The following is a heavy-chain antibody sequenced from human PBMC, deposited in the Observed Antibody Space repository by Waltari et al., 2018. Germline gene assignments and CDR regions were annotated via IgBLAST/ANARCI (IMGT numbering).Heavy chain of an antibody. Sequence: EVQLLESGGGLVQPGGSLRLSCAASGFTFSSYAMSWVRQAPGKGLEWVSAISGSGGSTYYADSVKGRFTISRDNSKNTLYLQMNSLRAEDTAVYYCARPPHILLSVHDAFDIWGQGTMVTVSS. V-gene: IGHV3-23*01. CDR2: ISGSGGST. J-gene: IGHJ3*02. CDR3: ARPPHILLSVHDAFDI. CDR1: GFTFSSYA.